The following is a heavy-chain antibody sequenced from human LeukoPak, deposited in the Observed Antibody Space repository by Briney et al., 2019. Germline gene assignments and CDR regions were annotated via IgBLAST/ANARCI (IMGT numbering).Heavy chain of an antibody. CDR2: ISGSTNYI. CDR1: GFAFSSYT. CDR3: ARDLLSMIVVVIPALDY. J-gene: IGHJ4*02. Sequence: GGSLRLSCAASGFAFSSYTMNWVRQAPGKGLEWVSSISGSTNYIYFADSVKGRFTISRDNAKNSLYLQMNSLRAADTAVYYCARDLLSMIVVVIPALDYWGQGTLVTVSS. V-gene: IGHV3-21*01. D-gene: IGHD3-22*01.